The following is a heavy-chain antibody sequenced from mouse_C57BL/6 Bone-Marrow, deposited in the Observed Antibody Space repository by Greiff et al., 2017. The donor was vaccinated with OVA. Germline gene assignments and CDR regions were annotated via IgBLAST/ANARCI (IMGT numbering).Heavy chain of an antibody. Sequence: VKVVESGGDLVKPGGSLKLSCAASGFTFSSYGMSWVRQTPDKRLEWVATISSGGSYTYYPDSVKGRFTISRDNAKNTLYLQMSSLKSEDTAMYYCAREDGNYEDFDVWGTGTTVTVSS. J-gene: IGHJ1*03. CDR1: GFTFSSYG. CDR2: ISSGGSYT. D-gene: IGHD2-1*01. CDR3: AREDGNYEDFDV. V-gene: IGHV5-6*02.